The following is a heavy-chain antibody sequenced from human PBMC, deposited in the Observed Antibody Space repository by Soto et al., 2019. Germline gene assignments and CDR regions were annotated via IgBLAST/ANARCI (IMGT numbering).Heavy chain of an antibody. Sequence: GSLRLSCSASGFTFSSYEMNWVRQAPGKGLEWISYISSTGSTKYYADSVKGRFTISRDNAKSSLYLQMNSLRVEDTAVYYCARDRPYDYVWGSYVRWGQGTLVTVSS. V-gene: IGHV3-48*03. D-gene: IGHD3-16*01. CDR1: GFTFSSYE. CDR3: ARDRPYDYVWGSYVR. CDR2: ISSTGSTK. J-gene: IGHJ4*02.